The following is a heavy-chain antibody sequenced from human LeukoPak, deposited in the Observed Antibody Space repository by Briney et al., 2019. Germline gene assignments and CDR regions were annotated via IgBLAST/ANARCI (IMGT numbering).Heavy chain of an antibody. CDR2: ISGSGGST. CDR3: ATPQNRYGGNSVYKH. D-gene: IGHD4-23*01. Sequence: PGGSLRLSCAASGFTFSSYAMSWVRQAPGKGLEWVSAISGSGGSTYYADSVKGRFTISRDNSKNTLYLQMNSLRAEDTAVYYCATPQNRYGGNSVYKHWGQGTLVTVSS. CDR1: GFTFSSYA. J-gene: IGHJ1*01. V-gene: IGHV3-23*01.